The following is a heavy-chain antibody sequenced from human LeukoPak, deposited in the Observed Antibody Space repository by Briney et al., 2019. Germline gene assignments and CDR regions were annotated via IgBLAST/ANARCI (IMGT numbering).Heavy chain of an antibody. V-gene: IGHV3-53*01. CDR3: ATSPASSCLDY. D-gene: IGHD6-13*01. CDR2: VYTGGST. CDR1: GFTVSTNY. J-gene: IGHJ4*02. Sequence: GGSLRLSCAASGFTVSTNYMSWVRQGPGKGLEWISVVYTGGSTYYADSVKGRFTISGDNSKNTLYLQMNSLRAEDTAVYYCATSPASSCLDYWGQGTLVTVSS.